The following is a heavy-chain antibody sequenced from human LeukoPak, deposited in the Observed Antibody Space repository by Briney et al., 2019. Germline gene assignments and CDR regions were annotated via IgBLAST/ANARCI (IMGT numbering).Heavy chain of an antibody. J-gene: IGHJ4*02. CDR1: GGSISSSNFY. Sequence: PSETLSLTCTVSGGSISSSNFYWGWIRQPPGKGLEWIGSIYYSGSTYYNPSLKSRVTISVDTSKNQFSLKLSSVTAADTAVYYCARLLHRNYLNFDYWGQGTLVTVSS. V-gene: IGHV4-39*07. D-gene: IGHD5-24*01. CDR3: ARLLHRNYLNFDY. CDR2: IYYSGST.